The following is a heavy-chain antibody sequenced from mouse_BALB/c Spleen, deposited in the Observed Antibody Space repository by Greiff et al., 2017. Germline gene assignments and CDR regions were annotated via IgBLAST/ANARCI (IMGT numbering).Heavy chain of an antibody. CDR2: INSNGGST. CDR1: GFTFSSYY. J-gene: IGHJ4*01. D-gene: IGHD6-2*01. Sequence: DVQLVESGGGLVKLGGSLKLSCAASGFTFSSYYMSWVRQTPEKRLELVAAINSNGGSTYYPDTVKGRFTISRDNAKNTLYLQMSSLKSEDTALYYCARQRLVRGAMDYWGQGTSVTVSS. CDR3: ARQRLVRGAMDY. V-gene: IGHV5-6-2*01.